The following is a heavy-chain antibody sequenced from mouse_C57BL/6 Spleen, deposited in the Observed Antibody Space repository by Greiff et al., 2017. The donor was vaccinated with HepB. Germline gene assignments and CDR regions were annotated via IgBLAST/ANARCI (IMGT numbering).Heavy chain of an antibody. D-gene: IGHD2-4*01. CDR2: IHPNSGST. Sequence: QVQLQQPGAELVKPGASVKLSCKASGYTFTSYWMHWVKQRPGQGLEWIGMIHPNSGSTNYNEKFKSKATLTVDKSSSTAYMQLSSLTSEDSAVYYCATIGYYDYDVDYFDYWGQGTTLTVSS. CDR3: ATIGYYDYDVDYFDY. J-gene: IGHJ2*01. V-gene: IGHV1-64*01. CDR1: GYTFTSYW.